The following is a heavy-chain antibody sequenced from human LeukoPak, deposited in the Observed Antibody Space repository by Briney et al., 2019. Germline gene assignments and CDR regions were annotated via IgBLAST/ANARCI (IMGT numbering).Heavy chain of an antibody. D-gene: IGHD4-23*01. CDR3: AANSDWSPSVYYMDV. Sequence: ASVKVSCKASGYTFTGYYMHRVRQPPGQGLEWMGWINTNSGGTNYAQKFQGRVTMTSDRSISTAYMELSRLRSDDTAVYYSAANSDWSPSVYYMDVWGKGTTVTISS. CDR1: GYTFTGYY. V-gene: IGHV1-2*02. CDR2: INTNSGGT. J-gene: IGHJ6*03.